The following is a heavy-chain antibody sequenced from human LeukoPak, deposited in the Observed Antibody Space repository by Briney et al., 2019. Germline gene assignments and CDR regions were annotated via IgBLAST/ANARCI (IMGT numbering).Heavy chain of an antibody. CDR3: ARECLYYYDSSGYYLDY. V-gene: IGHV4-4*07. CDR1: GGSISSYY. Sequence: PSETLSLTCTVSGGSISSYYWSWIRQPAGKGLEWIGRIYTSGSTNYNPSLKSRVTMSVDTSKNQFSLKLSSVTAADTAVYYCARECLYYYDSSGYYLDYWGQGTLVTVSS. CDR2: IYTSGST. J-gene: IGHJ4*02. D-gene: IGHD3-22*01.